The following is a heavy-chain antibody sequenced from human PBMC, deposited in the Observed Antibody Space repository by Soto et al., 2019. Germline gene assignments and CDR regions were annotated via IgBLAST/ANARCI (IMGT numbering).Heavy chain of an antibody. CDR2: INVYNGKT. CDR1: GYIFALYS. Sequence: ASVKVSCKASGYIFALYSMHWVRQAPGQSPEWLGWINVYNGKTKYSQRLQGRITIARDTSASTVYMELDSLKSEDTSLYYCVRDCYCSGGSCSMSLYFDSWGQGTQVTVSS. J-gene: IGHJ4*02. D-gene: IGHD2-15*01. V-gene: IGHV1-3*01. CDR3: VRDCYCSGGSCSMSLYFDS.